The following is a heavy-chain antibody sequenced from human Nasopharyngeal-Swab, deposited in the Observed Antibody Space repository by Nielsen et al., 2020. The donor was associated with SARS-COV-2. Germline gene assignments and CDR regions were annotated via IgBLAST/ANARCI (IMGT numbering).Heavy chain of an antibody. V-gene: IGHV3-15*01. J-gene: IGHJ4*02. Sequence: GESLKISCAASGFTFSSYAMSWVRQAPGKGLEWVGRIKSKTDGGTTDYAAPVKGRFTISRDDSKNTLYLQMNSLKTEDTAVYYCTLSGYDFPALDYWGQGTLVTVSS. CDR1: GFTFSSYA. CDR3: TLSGYDFPALDY. D-gene: IGHD5-12*01. CDR2: IKSKTDGGTT.